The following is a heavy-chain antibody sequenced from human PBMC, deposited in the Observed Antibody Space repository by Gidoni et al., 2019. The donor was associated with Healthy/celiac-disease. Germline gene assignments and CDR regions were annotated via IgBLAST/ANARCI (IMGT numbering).Heavy chain of an antibody. CDR3: ARDREGAMGLFDY. D-gene: IGHD1-26*01. Sequence: QVQLVQSGAEVTNPGSSVKVSCKASGGTFSSYATSWVRQAPGQGLEWMGGIIPIFGTANYAQKFQGRVTITADESTSTAYMGLSSLRSEDTAVYYCARDREGAMGLFDYWGQGTLVTVSS. CDR1: GGTFSSYA. J-gene: IGHJ4*02. V-gene: IGHV1-69*01. CDR2: IIPIFGTA.